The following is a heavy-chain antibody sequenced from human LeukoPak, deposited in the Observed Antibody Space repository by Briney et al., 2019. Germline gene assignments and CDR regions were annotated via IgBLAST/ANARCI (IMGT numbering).Heavy chain of an antibody. Sequence: SETLSLTCTVSGGSISSSSYYWGWLRQPPGKGLEWLGSISYSGSTYYSPSLKSRVTISVDTSKNQFSLKLSSVTAADSAVYYCARVSERRDRSGVSCYYFDYWGQGTLVTVSS. CDR1: GGSISSSSYY. D-gene: IGHD2-15*01. V-gene: IGHV4-39*01. J-gene: IGHJ4*02. CDR2: ISYSGST. CDR3: ARVSERRDRSGVSCYYFDY.